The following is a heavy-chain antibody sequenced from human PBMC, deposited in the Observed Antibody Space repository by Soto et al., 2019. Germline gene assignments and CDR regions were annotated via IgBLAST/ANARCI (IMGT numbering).Heavy chain of an antibody. V-gene: IGHV1-8*01. D-gene: IGHD4-17*01. Sequence: QVQMVQSGAEVKKPGASVKVSCKASGYTFTSYDINWVRQATGQGLEWMGWMNPNSGNTGYAQKFQGRVTMTRNTSISTAYMELSSLRSEDTAVYYCARVPRYCDYVAWYFDLWGRGTLVTVSS. CDR2: MNPNSGNT. CDR3: ARVPRYCDYVAWYFDL. J-gene: IGHJ2*01. CDR1: GYTFTSYD.